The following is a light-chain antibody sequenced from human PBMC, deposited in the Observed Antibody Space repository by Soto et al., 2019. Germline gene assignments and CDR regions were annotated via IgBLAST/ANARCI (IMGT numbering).Light chain of an antibody. J-gene: IGKJ1*01. CDR3: QQYHSYSEA. Sequence: DIQMTQSPSTLSGTVGDRVTITYRPRQTISSWLAWYQQKPGKAPKLLIYKASTLKSGVPSRYSGSGSGTEFTPSISSLQSDDFASYHCQQYHSYSEAFGQGAKVDIK. CDR2: KAS. CDR1: QTISSW. V-gene: IGKV1-5*03.